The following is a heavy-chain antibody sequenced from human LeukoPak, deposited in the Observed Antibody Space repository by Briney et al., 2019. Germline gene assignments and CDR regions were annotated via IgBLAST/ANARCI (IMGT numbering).Heavy chain of an antibody. Sequence: SETLSLTCTVSGXSISSSSYYWGWIRQPPGKGLEWIGSIYYSGITYYNPSLKSRVTISVDTSKNQFSLKLSSVTAADTAVYFCARQRGYHYDSTTNRFSDLWGQGTRVTVSS. V-gene: IGHV4-39*01. CDR3: ARQRGYHYDSTTNRFSDL. D-gene: IGHD3-22*01. J-gene: IGHJ5*02. CDR2: IYYSGIT. CDR1: GXSISSSSYY.